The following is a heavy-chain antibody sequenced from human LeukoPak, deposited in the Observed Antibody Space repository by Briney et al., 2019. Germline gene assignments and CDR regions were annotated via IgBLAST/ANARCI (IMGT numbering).Heavy chain of an antibody. Sequence: SETLSLTCTVSGGSISSNYWSWIRQPPGRGLEWIGYIHYSGSTYYNPSLKSRVTISVDTSNNQFSLKLTSVTAADTAVYYCARHRDYGDAGYFGLWGRGTLVTVSS. V-gene: IGHV4-59*08. CDR3: ARHRDYGDAGYFGL. CDR1: GGSISSNY. J-gene: IGHJ2*01. CDR2: IHYSGST. D-gene: IGHD4-17*01.